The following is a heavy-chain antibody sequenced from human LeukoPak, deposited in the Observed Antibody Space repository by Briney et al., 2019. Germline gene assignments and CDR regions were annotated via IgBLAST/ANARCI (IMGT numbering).Heavy chain of an antibody. CDR3: ARHAVTTDYYFDY. CDR1: GGSISSYY. J-gene: IGHJ4*02. Sequence: SETLSLTCTVSGGSISSYYWSWIRQPPGKGLEWIGYIYYSGSTNYNPSLKSRVTISVDTSKNQFSLKLSSVTAAYTAVYYCARHAVTTDYYFDYWGQGTLVTVSS. CDR2: IYYSGST. D-gene: IGHD4-17*01. V-gene: IGHV4-59*08.